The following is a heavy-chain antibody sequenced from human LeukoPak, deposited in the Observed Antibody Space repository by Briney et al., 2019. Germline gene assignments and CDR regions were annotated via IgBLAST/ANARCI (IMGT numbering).Heavy chain of an antibody. V-gene: IGHV3-74*01. Sequence: GGSLRLSCAASGFTFSNYWIHWVRQGPGKGLEWVSRINTDGRSLTYADSVKGRFTISGDSSKNTLYLQMNSLRAEDTAIYYCARSVRIAANVWGQGTLVTVSS. D-gene: IGHD6-13*01. CDR3: ARSVRIAANV. CDR1: GFTFSNYW. J-gene: IGHJ4*02. CDR2: INTDGRSL.